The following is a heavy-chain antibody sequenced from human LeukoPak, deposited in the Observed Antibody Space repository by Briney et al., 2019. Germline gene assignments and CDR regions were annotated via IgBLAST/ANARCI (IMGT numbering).Heavy chain of an antibody. D-gene: IGHD2-15*01. V-gene: IGHV4-39*01. CDR3: ARALGYCSGGSCTRGYNWFDP. CDR1: GGSISSSDYY. CDR2: IYYGGST. J-gene: IGHJ5*02. Sequence: SETLSLTCTVSGGSISSSDYYWGWIRQPPGKGLEWIGSIYYGGSTYYNPSLKSRVTISVDTSMNQFSLKLSFVTTADTAVYYCARALGYCSGGSCTRGYNWFDPWGQGTLVTVSS.